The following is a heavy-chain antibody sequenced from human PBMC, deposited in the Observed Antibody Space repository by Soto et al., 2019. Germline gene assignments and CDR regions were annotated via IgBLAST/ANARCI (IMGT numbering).Heavy chain of an antibody. CDR2: IYYSGST. V-gene: IGHV4-39*01. CDR1: DGSISRSSYY. Sequence: PSETLSLTCTVPDGSISRSSYYCGWILQPTGKGLEWIGSIYYSGSTYYNPSLKSRVTISVDTSKNQFSLKLSSVTAADTAVYYCARHRKVPPRTRGVLYRGPGTLVTRST. CDR3: ARHRKVPPRTRGVLY. D-gene: IGHD2-2*01. J-gene: IGHJ4*02.